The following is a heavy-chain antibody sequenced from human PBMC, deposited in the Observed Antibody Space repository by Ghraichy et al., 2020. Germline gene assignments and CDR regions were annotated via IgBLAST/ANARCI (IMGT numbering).Heavy chain of an antibody. CDR2: TTASSRTK. CDR3: ARGSRVVRFFYYGGMDV. D-gene: IGHD4-23*01. J-gene: IGHJ6*02. V-gene: IGHV3-48*02. Sequence: GESLNISCVGSGFTFSSYSLNWVRQSPGKGLEWVSYTTASSRTKSYADSVKGRFTISRDNAQNSLYLQMNSLRDEDTAVYYCARGSRVVRFFYYGGMDVWGQGTTVTVSS. CDR1: GFTFSSYS.